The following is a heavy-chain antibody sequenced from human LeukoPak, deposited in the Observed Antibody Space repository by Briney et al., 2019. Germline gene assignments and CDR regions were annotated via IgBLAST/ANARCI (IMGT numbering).Heavy chain of an antibody. CDR1: GLTLDSYG. CDR3: ARANEVGANVVVI. J-gene: IGHJ3*02. Sequence: PGGSLRLSCAASGLTLDSYGMNWVRQAPGKGLEWVSGISGSGGYTYYADSVKGRFTISRDNSKKTLYLQMNSLRAEDTAVYYCARANEVGANVVVIWGEGTMVTVSS. V-gene: IGHV3-23*01. CDR2: ISGSGGYT. D-gene: IGHD1-26*01.